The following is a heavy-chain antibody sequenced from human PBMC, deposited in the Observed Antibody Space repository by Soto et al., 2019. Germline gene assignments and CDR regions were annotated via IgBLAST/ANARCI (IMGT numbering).Heavy chain of an antibody. J-gene: IGHJ4*02. Sequence: GGSLRLSCAASGFTFSSYAMSWVRQAPGKGLEWVSGIRGSGGSTHYADSGKGRFTISRDNSKNTLSLQMTSLRADDTAVYYWVKTADYYLLTGYYPYFDYWGQGTLVTVSS. D-gene: IGHD3-9*01. CDR3: VKTADYYLLTGYYPYFDY. CDR1: GFTFSSYA. V-gene: IGHV3-23*01. CDR2: IRGSGGST.